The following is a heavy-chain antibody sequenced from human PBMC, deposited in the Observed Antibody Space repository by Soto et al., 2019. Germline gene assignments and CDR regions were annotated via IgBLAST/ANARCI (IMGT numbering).Heavy chain of an antibody. J-gene: IGHJ4*02. Sequence: VQLVESGGGLVEPGRSLRLSCTGSGFSFDDYAFHWVRQRPGKGREWVSGLNWNGDNIDYADSVRGRFTISRDNCQNSLYMHMYGLRPDDTAFYYCVKCVHLSLQDRLDSWGQGTLCTV. CDR2: LNWNGDNI. CDR3: VKCVHLSLQDRLDS. V-gene: IGHV3-9*01. CDR1: GFSFDDYA. D-gene: IGHD4-4*01.